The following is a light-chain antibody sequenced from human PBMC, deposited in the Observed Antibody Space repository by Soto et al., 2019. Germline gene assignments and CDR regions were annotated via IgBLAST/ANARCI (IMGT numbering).Light chain of an antibody. CDR1: QDIYNR. CDR3: QQFHTFPWT. J-gene: IGKJ1*01. CDR2: KAS. Sequence: DIQMTQSPSTLSAFVGDRVTITCRASQDIYNRVAWYQQKPGKAPKVLIYKASTLESGVPSRFSGSGSGTEFSLTISSLQPDDFATYHCQQFHTFPWTFSQGTKVEIK. V-gene: IGKV1-5*03.